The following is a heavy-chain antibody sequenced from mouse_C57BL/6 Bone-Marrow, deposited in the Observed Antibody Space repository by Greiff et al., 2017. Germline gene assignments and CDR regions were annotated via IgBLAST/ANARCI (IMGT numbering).Heavy chain of an antibody. V-gene: IGHV5-4*01. J-gene: IGHJ2*01. D-gene: IGHD1-1*01. CDR3: ARDYCGSSYDY. CDR1: GFTFSSYA. CDR2: ISDGGSYT. Sequence: EVKLVESGGGLVKPGGSLKLSCAASGFTFSSYAMSWVRQTPEKRLEWVATISDGGSYTYYPDNVKGRFTISRDNAKNNLYLQMSHLKSEDTSMYYCARDYCGSSYDYWGQGTTLTVSS.